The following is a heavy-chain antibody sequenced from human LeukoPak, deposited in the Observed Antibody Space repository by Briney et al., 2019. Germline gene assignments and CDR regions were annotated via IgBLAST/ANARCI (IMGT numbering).Heavy chain of an antibody. Sequence: PGGSLRLSCAASGFTFSSYSMNWVRQAPGKGLEWVSSISSSSSYIYYADSVKGRFTISRDNAKNLLYLQMNSLRAEDTAVYYCARAVNYYGSGSCDYWGQGTLVTVSS. CDR1: GFTFSSYS. CDR2: ISSSSSYI. D-gene: IGHD3-10*01. CDR3: ARAVNYYGSGSCDY. J-gene: IGHJ4*02. V-gene: IGHV3-21*01.